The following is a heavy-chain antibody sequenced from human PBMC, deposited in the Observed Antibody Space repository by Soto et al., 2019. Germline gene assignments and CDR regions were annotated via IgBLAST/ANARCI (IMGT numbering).Heavy chain of an antibody. CDR2: INHSGST. J-gene: IGHJ4*02. Sequence: PSETLSLTCAVYGGSFSGYCWSWIRQPPGKGLEWIGEINHSGSTNYNPSLKSRVTISVDTSKNQFSLKLSSVTAADTAVYYCARGYRSRRLNYYDSSGYYFDYRGQGTLVTVSS. CDR1: GGSFSGYC. V-gene: IGHV4-34*01. CDR3: ARGYRSRRLNYYDSSGYYFDY. D-gene: IGHD3-22*01.